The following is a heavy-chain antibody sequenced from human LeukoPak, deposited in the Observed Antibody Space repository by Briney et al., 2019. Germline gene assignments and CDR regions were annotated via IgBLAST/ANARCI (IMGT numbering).Heavy chain of an antibody. Sequence: PSETLSLTCTVSGGSISSTSYYWGWLRQPPGKGLEWIGSIYYSGSTYYSPSLKSRVTISVDTSKNQFSLKLTSVTAADTAVYYCARAPGYCSSTSCYGYGMDVWGQGTTVTVSS. CDR1: GGSISSTSYY. D-gene: IGHD2-2*01. V-gene: IGHV4-39*07. J-gene: IGHJ6*02. CDR3: ARAPGYCSSTSCYGYGMDV. CDR2: IYYSGST.